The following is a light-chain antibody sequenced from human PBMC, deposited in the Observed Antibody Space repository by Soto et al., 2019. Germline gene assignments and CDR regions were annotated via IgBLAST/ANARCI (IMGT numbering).Light chain of an antibody. CDR1: SSDIGAHNS. V-gene: IGLV2-14*01. Sequence: QSGLAQPASVSASPGQSITISCTGTSSDIGAHNSVSWYQRHPGEAPKVIIHEVSNRPSGISDRFSGSKSGNTASLTISGLQAEDEAIYYCSSYTTSAPWVFGRGTQLTVL. CDR2: EVS. J-gene: IGLJ3*02. CDR3: SSYTTSAPWV.